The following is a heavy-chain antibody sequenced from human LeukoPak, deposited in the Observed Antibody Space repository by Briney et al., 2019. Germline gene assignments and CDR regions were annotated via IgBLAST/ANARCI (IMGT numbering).Heavy chain of an antibody. CDR2: IHYSGST. D-gene: IGHD2-15*01. CDR3: ARVNCSGGSCYRLWYFDL. V-gene: IGHV4-31*03. J-gene: IGHJ2*01. Sequence: SETLSLTCTVSGGSISSCGYYWSWIRQHPGKGLEWIGYIHYSGSTYYNPSLKSRVTISVDMSKNQFSLKLSSMTVADTAVYYCARVNCSGGSCYRLWYFDLWGRGTLVTVSS. CDR1: GGSISSCGYY.